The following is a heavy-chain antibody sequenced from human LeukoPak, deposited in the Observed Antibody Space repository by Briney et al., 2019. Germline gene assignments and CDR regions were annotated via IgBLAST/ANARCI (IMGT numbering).Heavy chain of an antibody. CDR2: IYYSGIT. V-gene: IGHV4-4*02. J-gene: IGHJ5*02. CDR3: ARDETHFYGSGSSNWFDP. CDR1: GGPLNSTNW. Sequence: SETLSLTCAVSGGPLNSTNWWWSWLPQPPGKGLVWIGEIYYSGITNYNPSLKSRVTISVDKSKNQFSLNLSSVTAADTAVYYCARDETHFYGSGSSNWFDPWGQGILVTVSS. D-gene: IGHD3-10*01.